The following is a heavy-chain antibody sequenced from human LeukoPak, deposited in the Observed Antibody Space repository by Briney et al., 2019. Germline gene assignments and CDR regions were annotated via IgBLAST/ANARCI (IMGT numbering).Heavy chain of an antibody. CDR1: GFTLSGFA. V-gene: IGHV3-30-3*01. CDR2: LLHDGSEK. D-gene: IGHD2-2*01. Sequence: GGSLRLSCAASGFTLSGFAMHWVRQAPGKGLEWVAVLLHDGSEKYYADSVKGRFTISRDTSKNMVYLQMNSLRAEETAVYYCARENDCSSTSCYAGYYYYGMDVWGQGTTVTVSS. CDR3: ARENDCSSTSCYAGYYYYGMDV. J-gene: IGHJ6*02.